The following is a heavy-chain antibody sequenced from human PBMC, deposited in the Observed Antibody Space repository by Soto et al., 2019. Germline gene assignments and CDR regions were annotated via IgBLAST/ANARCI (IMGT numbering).Heavy chain of an antibody. D-gene: IGHD5-12*01. J-gene: IGHJ5*02. CDR1: GYTFTDYY. Sequence: QVQLVQSGAEVKKPGASVKVSCKASGYTFTDYYVHWLRQAPGQGLEWMGWINPYSGATNYAQGFQGRVSMTGDASVSTAYLELTTLVSDDTALYYCARARADVAPNWFDPWGQGTLVIVSS. V-gene: IGHV1-2*02. CDR3: ARARADVAPNWFDP. CDR2: INPYSGAT.